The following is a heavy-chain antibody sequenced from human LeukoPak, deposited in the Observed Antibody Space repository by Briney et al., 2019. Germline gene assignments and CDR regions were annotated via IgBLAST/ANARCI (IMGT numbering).Heavy chain of an antibody. D-gene: IGHD6-13*01. Sequence: SETLSLTCAVSGGSISSGGYSWSWIRQPPGKGLEWIGYIYHSGSTYYNPSLKSRVTISVDRSKNQFSLKLSSVTAADTAVYYCARGSPPFDYWGQGTLVTVS. J-gene: IGHJ4*02. CDR2: IYHSGST. CDR1: GGSISSGGYS. CDR3: ARGSPPFDY. V-gene: IGHV4-30-2*01.